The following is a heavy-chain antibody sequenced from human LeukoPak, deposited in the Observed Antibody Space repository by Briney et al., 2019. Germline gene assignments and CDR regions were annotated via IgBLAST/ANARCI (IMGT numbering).Heavy chain of an antibody. J-gene: IGHJ4*02. CDR2: MSSDGNNK. CDR3: AHISSSWPDY. Sequence: GKSLRLSCAASGFTFSGYAMHWVRQAPGKGLEWVAIMSSDGNNKYYAKSVKGRFTISRDNSKNTLYLQMNSLRAEDTAVYYCAHISSSWPDYWGQGTLVTVSS. D-gene: IGHD6-13*01. V-gene: IGHV3-30-3*01. CDR1: GFTFSGYA.